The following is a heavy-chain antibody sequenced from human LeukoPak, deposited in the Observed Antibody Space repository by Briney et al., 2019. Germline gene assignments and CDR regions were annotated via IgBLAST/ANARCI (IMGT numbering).Heavy chain of an antibody. J-gene: IGHJ3*02. CDR3: ARDRWTITMIVVVTDDAFDI. D-gene: IGHD3-22*01. Sequence: GASVKVSCKASGYTFTSYYMHWVRQAPGQGLEWMGIINPSGGSTSYAQKFQGRVTMTRDMSTSTVYMELRSLRSDDTAVYYCARDRWTITMIVVVTDDAFDIWGQGTMVTVSS. CDR2: INPSGGST. CDR1: GYTFTSYY. V-gene: IGHV1-46*01.